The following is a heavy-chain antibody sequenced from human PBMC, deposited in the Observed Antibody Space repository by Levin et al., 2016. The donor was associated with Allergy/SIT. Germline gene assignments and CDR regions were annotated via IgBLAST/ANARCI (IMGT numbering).Heavy chain of an antibody. Sequence: WIRQPPGKGLECIGRLYASGNTDYNPSLKSRVSISVDTSKNQFSLNLSSVTAADTAVYYCARGASNWNYLYYYGMDVWGQGTTVTVSS. CDR2: LYASGNT. J-gene: IGHJ6*02. D-gene: IGHD1-7*01. V-gene: IGHV4-61*02. CDR3: ARGASNWNYLYYYGMDV.